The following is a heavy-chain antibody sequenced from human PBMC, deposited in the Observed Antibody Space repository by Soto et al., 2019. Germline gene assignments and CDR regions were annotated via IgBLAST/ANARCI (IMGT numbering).Heavy chain of an antibody. CDR3: ARHKSGSDWLDP. D-gene: IGHD2-15*01. Sequence: SETLCLTCTISGGSISDISYCWGWIRQPPGKGLQRIGCMFYSGATYYNPSLKNRVTLSVDTSNNEFSLKLVSVTAPDTAVYYCARHKSGSDWLDPWGQGTMVTVSS. CDR1: GGSISDISYC. J-gene: IGHJ5*02. CDR2: MFYSGAT. V-gene: IGHV4-39*01.